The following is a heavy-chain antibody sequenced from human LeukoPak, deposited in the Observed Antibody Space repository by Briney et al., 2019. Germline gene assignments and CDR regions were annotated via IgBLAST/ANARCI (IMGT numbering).Heavy chain of an antibody. CDR1: GYNFANYW. Sequence: GESLKISCKGSGYNFANYWIGWVRQMPGKGLEWMGAIYVGDSTTRYSPSFQGQVTISADKSVSTAYLQWKSLEVSDSAMYYCARPSGTYYIDYWGQGTLVTVSS. CDR2: IYVGDSTT. J-gene: IGHJ4*02. V-gene: IGHV5-51*01. D-gene: IGHD1-26*01. CDR3: ARPSGTYYIDY.